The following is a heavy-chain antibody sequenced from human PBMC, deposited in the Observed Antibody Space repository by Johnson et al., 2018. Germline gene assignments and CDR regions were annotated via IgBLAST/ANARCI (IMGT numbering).Heavy chain of an antibody. CDR3: SKPANYYDSSPFQH. D-gene: IGHD3-22*01. CDR1: GFTFSSYG. J-gene: IGHJ1*01. CDR2: IWYEGSNK. V-gene: IGHV3-33*06. Sequence: QVQLVQSGGGVVQPGRSLRLSCAASGFTFSSYGMHWVRQAPGKGLEWGAVIWYEGSNKYYAASVKGRFTISRDNSKNTLYLQMTSLRAEDTAGYYCSKPANYYDSSPFQHWGQGTLVTVSS.